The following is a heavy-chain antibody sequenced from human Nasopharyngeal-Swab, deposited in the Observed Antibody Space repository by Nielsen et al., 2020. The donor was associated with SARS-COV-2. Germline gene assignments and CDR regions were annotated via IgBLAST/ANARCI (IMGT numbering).Heavy chain of an antibody. CDR1: GFTFSNYY. CDR3: ARVLTGTYYYDSSGYPDY. Sequence: GGSLRLSCAASGFTFSNYYMSWIRQAPGGGLEWVSYISSSGGAIYYADSVKGRFTISRDNAKKSLSLQMNSLRAEDTAVYYCARVLTGTYYYDSSGYPDYWGQGTLVTVSS. CDR2: ISSSGGAI. J-gene: IGHJ4*02. D-gene: IGHD3-22*01. V-gene: IGHV3-11*01.